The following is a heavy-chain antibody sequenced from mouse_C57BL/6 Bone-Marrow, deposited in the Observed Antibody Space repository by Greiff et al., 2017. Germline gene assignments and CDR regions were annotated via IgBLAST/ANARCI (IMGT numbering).Heavy chain of an antibody. Sequence: QVQLQQSGAELARPGASVKMSCKASGYTFTSYTMHWVKQRPGQGLEWIGYINPSSGYTKYNQKFKDKATLTADKSSSTAYMQLSSLTSEDSAVYYWAKENWNVDVWGTGTTVTVSS. V-gene: IGHV1-4*01. CDR2: INPSSGYT. J-gene: IGHJ1*03. CDR1: GYTFTSYT. CDR3: AKENWNVDV.